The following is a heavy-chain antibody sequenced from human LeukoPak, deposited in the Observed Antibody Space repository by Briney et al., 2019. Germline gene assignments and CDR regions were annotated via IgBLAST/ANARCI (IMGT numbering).Heavy chain of an antibody. CDR1: GGSFSGYY. V-gene: IGHV4-34*01. Sequence: PSETLSLTCAVYGGSFSGYYWSWIRQPPGKGLEWIGEINHSGSTNYNPSLKSRVTISVDTSKNQFSLKLSSVTAADTAVYYCARHLIDFWSGYYYYYGMDVWGQGTTVTVSS. CDR3: ARHLIDFWSGYYYYYGMDV. CDR2: INHSGST. D-gene: IGHD3-3*01. J-gene: IGHJ6*02.